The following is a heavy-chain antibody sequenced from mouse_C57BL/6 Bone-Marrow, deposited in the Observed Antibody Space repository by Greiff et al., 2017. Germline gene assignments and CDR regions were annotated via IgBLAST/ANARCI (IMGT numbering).Heavy chain of an antibody. CDR3: ARSSPPYYYDFV. J-gene: IGHJ1*03. CDR1: GFSLTSYG. D-gene: IGHD2-4*01. Sequence: VQLQQSGPGLVQPSQSLSITCTVSGFSLTSYGVHWVRQSPGKGLEWLGVIWSGGSTDYNAAVISRLSISKDNSKSQVFFKMNSLQADDTAIYYCARSSPPYYYDFVWGTGTTVTVSS. V-gene: IGHV2-2*01. CDR2: IWSGGST.